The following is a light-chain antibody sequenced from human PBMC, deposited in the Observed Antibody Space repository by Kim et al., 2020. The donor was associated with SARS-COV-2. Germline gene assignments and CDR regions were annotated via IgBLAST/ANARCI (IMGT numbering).Light chain of an antibody. V-gene: IGKV3-15*01. CDR3: QQYNTWPPIT. J-gene: IGKJ5*01. Sequence: APGDSATLPCRASQRISTYLGWYQQKIGQDPRLLIYDTSIRATGVPARFSGSGSGTEFTLTISSLQSEDFAVYYCQQYNTWPPITFGQGTRLEIK. CDR2: DTS. CDR1: QRISTY.